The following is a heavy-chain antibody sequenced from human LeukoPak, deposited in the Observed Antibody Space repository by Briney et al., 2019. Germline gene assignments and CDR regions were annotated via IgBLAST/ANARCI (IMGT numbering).Heavy chain of an antibody. CDR3: ARKYCSSTSCYYYYGMDV. D-gene: IGHD2-2*01. J-gene: IGHJ6*02. V-gene: IGHV1-8*01. Sequence: ASVKVSCKASGYTFTSYDINWVRQAAGQGVEWMGWMNPNSGNTGYAQKFQGRVTITRNTSISTAYMELSSLRSEDTAVYYCARKYCSSTSCYYYYGMDVWGQGTTVTVSS. CDR2: MNPNSGNT. CDR1: GYTFTSYD.